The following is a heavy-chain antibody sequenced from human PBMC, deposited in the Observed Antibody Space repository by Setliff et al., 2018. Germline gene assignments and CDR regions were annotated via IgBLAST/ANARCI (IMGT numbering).Heavy chain of an antibody. J-gene: IGHJ5*02. CDR3: ATGDVYDSSAFFSDWFDP. Sequence: SETLSLTCTVYGGSFSAYYWSWIRQPPGKGLEWIGEISHGGGTNYNPSLKSRVTISIDTSKNLFPLKLTSVTAADTAVYYCATGDVYDSSAFFSDWFDPWGQGTLVTVSS. CDR1: GGSFSAYY. CDR2: ISHGGGT. D-gene: IGHD3-22*01. V-gene: IGHV4-34*01.